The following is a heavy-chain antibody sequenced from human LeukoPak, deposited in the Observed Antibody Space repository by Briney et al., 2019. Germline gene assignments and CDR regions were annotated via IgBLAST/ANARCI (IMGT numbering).Heavy chain of an antibody. J-gene: IGHJ6*02. CDR2: ISYDGSNK. V-gene: IGHV3-30*18. CDR3: AKVGYSGYDYYYYGMDV. Sequence: GGSLRLSCAASGFTFSSYGMHWVRQAPGKGLEWVAVISYDGSNKYYTDSVKGRFTISRDNSKNTLYLQMNSLRAEDTAVYYCAKVGYSGYDYYYYGMDVWGQGTTVTVS. CDR1: GFTFSSYG. D-gene: IGHD5-12*01.